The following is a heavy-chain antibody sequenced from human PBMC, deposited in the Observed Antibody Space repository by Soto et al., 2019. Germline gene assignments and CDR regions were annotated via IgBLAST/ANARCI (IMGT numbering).Heavy chain of an antibody. CDR1: GGSISSYY. CDR2: INYSGST. Sequence: QVQLQESGPGLVKASETLSLTCTVSGGSISSYYWSWIRQPPGKTLEWIGYINYSGSTNYNPSLKSRFTISVDTSKNQFSLKLSSVTAADTAMYYCARGGTYSRLIIGDWFDPWGQGTLVTVSS. D-gene: IGHD3-16*01. J-gene: IGHJ5*02. CDR3: ARGGTYSRLIIGDWFDP. V-gene: IGHV4-59*01.